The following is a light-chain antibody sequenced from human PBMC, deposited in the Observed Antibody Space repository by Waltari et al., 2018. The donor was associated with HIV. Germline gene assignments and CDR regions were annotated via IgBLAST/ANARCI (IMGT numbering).Light chain of an antibody. CDR1: QSISSW. V-gene: IGKV1-5*03. CDR2: KAS. J-gene: IGKJ1*01. Sequence: DIQMTQPPPPQSASVGDRVPITCRASQSISSWLAWYQQKPGKAPKLLIYKASSLESGVPSRFSGSGSGTEFTLTISSLQPDDFATYYCQQYNSYRTFGQGTKVEIK. CDR3: QQYNSYRT.